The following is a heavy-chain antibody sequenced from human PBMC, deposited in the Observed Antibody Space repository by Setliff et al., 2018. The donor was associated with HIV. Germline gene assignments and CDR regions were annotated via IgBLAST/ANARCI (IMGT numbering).Heavy chain of an antibody. CDR3: ARLMYSSGPGSFDY. D-gene: IGHD6-19*01. CDR1: GFTFSSYG. V-gene: IGHV3-33*08. J-gene: IGHJ4*02. Sequence: PGGSLRLSCAASGFTFSSYGMHWVRQAPGKGLEWVAVIWYDGSNKYYADSVKGRFTISRDNSKNTLYLQMNSLRAEDTAVYYCARLMYSSGPGSFDYWGQGTLVTVSS. CDR2: IWYDGSNK.